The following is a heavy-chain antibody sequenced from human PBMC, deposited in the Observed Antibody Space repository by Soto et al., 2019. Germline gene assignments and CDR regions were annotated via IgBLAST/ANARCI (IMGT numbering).Heavy chain of an antibody. J-gene: IGHJ4*02. D-gene: IGHD2-15*01. CDR3: AKDRRKVVVAGPFDY. V-gene: IGHV3-30*18. CDR2: ISYDGSNK. Sequence: QVQLVESGGGVVQPGRSLRLSCAASGFTFSSYGMHWVRQAPGKGLEWVAVISYDGSNKYYADSVKGRFTISRDNSKKTMYLQMNSLGAEDTAVYYCAKDRRKVVVAGPFDYWGQGTLVTVSS. CDR1: GFTFSSYG.